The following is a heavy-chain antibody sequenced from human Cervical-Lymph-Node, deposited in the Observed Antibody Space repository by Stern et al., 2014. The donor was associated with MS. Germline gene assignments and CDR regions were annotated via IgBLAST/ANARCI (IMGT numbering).Heavy chain of an antibody. Sequence: EVHLVESGGGLVQPGGSLKVSCAASGFTFNNAWMSWVRQAPGKGLEWVGRIKSKTDGETIDYAAPVKGRFTISRDDSRNTLYLQMNSLKTEDTAMYYCTTSRHWGQGTLVTVSS. V-gene: IGHV3-15*01. CDR3: TTSRH. CDR1: GFTFNNAW. CDR2: IKSKTDGETI. J-gene: IGHJ4*02.